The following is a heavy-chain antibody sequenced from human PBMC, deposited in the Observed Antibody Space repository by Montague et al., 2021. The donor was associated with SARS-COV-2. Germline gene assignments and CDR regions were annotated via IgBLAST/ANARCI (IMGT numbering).Heavy chain of an antibody. CDR2: IYYSGST. CDR1: GGSISSYY. Sequence: SETLSLTCTVSGGSISSYYWNWIRQSPGKGLEWIGYIYYSGSTKCNPSLKSRVTISVDTSKSQMSLRLNSVTAADTAVYYCARGGYYDYAFDIWGQGTMVTVSS. J-gene: IGHJ3*02. CDR3: ARGGYYDYAFDI. D-gene: IGHD3-22*01. V-gene: IGHV4-59*01.